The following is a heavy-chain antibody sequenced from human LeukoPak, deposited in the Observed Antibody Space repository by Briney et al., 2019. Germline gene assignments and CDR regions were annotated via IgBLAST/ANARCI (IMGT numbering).Heavy chain of an antibody. J-gene: IGHJ3*02. D-gene: IGHD1/OR15-1a*01. CDR2: IYYSGST. CDR1: GGSISSGDYY. Sequence: SETLSLTCTVSGGSISSGDYYWSWIRQPPGKGLEWIGYIYYSGSTNYNPFLKSRVTISVDTSKNQFSLKLSSVTAADTAVYYCARDGTRAFDIWGQGTMVTVSS. CDR3: ARDGTRAFDI. V-gene: IGHV4-61*08.